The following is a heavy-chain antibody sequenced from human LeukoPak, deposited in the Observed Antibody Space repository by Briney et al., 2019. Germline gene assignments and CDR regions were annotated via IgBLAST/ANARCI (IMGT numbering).Heavy chain of an antibody. CDR1: GYTFTSYY. Sequence: GASVKVSCKASGYTFTSYYMHWVRQAPGQGLEWMGIINPSGGSTSYAQKFQGRVTMTRDTSTNTVYMELSSLRSEDTAVYFCAIATLSDYYFNYWGQGTLVTVSS. CDR2: INPSGGST. V-gene: IGHV1-46*01. J-gene: IGHJ4*02. CDR3: AIATLSDYYFNY.